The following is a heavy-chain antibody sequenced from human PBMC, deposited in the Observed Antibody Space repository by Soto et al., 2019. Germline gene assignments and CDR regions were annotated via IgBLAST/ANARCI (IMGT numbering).Heavy chain of an antibody. CDR2: IIPIFGTA. Sequence: ASVKVSCKASGGTFSSYAISWVRQAPGQGLEWMGGIIPIFGTANYAQKFQGRVTITADKSTSTAYMELSSLRSEDTAVYYCATCRDGYTAGIDYWGQGTLVTVSS. CDR3: ATCRDGYTAGIDY. V-gene: IGHV1-69*06. D-gene: IGHD5-12*01. CDR1: GGTFSSYA. J-gene: IGHJ4*02.